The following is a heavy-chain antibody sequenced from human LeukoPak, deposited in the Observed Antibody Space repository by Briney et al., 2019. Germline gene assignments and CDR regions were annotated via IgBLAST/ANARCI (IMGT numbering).Heavy chain of an antibody. CDR3: ARAPGYRNFLDY. J-gene: IGHJ4*02. Sequence: GGSLRLSCAASGFTFSSYGMNWVRQAPGKGLEWVSFISSSSYIYYADSVKGRFTISRDNAKNLLYLQMNSLRAEDTAVYYCARAPGYRNFLDYWGQGTLVTVSS. V-gene: IGHV3-21*01. CDR2: ISSSSYI. D-gene: IGHD6-13*01. CDR1: GFTFSSYG.